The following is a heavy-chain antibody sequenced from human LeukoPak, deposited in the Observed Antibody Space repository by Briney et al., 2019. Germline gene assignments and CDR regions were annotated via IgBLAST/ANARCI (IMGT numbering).Heavy chain of an antibody. Sequence: GGSLTLSCAASGFTFSRYWMTWVRQSPGKGLEWVANINQDGSEKYNGDSVTGRFTISRDNAENSLFLQMNSLRADDTGVYYCARAREAPANVFPDHWGQGVVVTVSS. V-gene: IGHV3-7*01. D-gene: IGHD2-15*01. CDR1: GFTFSRYW. CDR3: ARAREAPANVFPDH. J-gene: IGHJ4*02. CDR2: INQDGSEK.